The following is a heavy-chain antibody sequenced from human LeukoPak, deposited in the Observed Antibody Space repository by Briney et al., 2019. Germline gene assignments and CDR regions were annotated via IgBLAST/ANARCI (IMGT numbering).Heavy chain of an antibody. D-gene: IGHD5-18*01. CDR1: GFTFSSYA. CDR3: TKATSRYNFFDY. V-gene: IGHV3-23*01. J-gene: IGHJ4*02. Sequence: GGSLRLSCAASGFTFSSYAMSWVRQAPGKGLEWVSGISSSGVTTYYADSVKGRFTISRDNSKNTLYLQMNSLRAEDTAVYYYTKATSRYNFFDYWGQGALVTVSS. CDR2: ISSSGVTT.